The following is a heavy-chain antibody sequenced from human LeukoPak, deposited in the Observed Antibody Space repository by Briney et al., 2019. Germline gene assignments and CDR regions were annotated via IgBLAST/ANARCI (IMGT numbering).Heavy chain of an antibody. CDR1: GGSISTYY. V-gene: IGHV4-59*08. CDR2: IYYSGST. CDR3: ARHLSPFGFDY. D-gene: IGHD3-10*01. J-gene: IGHJ4*02. Sequence: SETLSLTCTVSGGSISTYYWSWIRQPPGKGLEWIGYIYYSGSTNYNPSLKSRVTISVDTSKSQFSLKLSSVTATDTAVYYCARHLSPFGFDYWGQGTLVTVSS.